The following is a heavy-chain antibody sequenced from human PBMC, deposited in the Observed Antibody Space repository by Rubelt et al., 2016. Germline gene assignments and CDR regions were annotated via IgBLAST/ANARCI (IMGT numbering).Heavy chain of an antibody. CDR2: IYYSGST. V-gene: IGHV4-59*01. J-gene: IGHJ4*02. Sequence: QVQLQESGPGLVKPSETLSLTCTVSGGSISSYYWSWIRQPPGKGLEWIGYIYYSGSTNYNSSLSRRGSMSVDPSRNQFCLKLSYVTAADTAGYYCAQGGGDMSSGYYADYWGQGTLVTVSS. CDR1: GGSISSYY. D-gene: IGHD3-22*01. CDR3: AQGGGDMSSGYYADY.